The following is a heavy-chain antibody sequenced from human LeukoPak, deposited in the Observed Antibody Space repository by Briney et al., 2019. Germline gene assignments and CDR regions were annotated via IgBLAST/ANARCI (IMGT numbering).Heavy chain of an antibody. J-gene: IGHJ4*02. CDR3: ARVVVPAAIAAYYFDY. Sequence: ASVKVSCKASGYTFTSYGISWVRQAPGQGLEWMGWISAYNGNTNYAQKLQGRVTMTTDTSTSTAYMEQRSLRSDDTAVYYCARVVVPAAIAAYYFDYWGQGTLVTVSS. V-gene: IGHV1-18*01. CDR2: ISAYNGNT. D-gene: IGHD2-2*02. CDR1: GYTFTSYG.